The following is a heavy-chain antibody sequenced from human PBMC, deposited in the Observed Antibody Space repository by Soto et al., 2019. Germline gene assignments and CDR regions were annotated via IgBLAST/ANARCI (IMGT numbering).Heavy chain of an antibody. D-gene: IGHD2-15*01. CDR3: AKDLGACSGGSCPLYYYYGMDV. CDR2: ISYDGSNK. CDR1: GFTFSSYG. Sequence: PEGSLRLSCAASGFTFSSYGMHWVRQAPGKGLEWVGVISYDGSNKYYADSVKGRFTISRDNSKNTLYLQMNSLRAEDTAVYYCAKDLGACSGGSCPLYYYYGMDVWGQGTTVTVSS. J-gene: IGHJ6*02. V-gene: IGHV3-30*18.